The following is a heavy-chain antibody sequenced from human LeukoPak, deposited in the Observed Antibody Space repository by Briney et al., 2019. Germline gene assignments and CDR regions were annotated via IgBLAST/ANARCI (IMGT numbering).Heavy chain of an antibody. D-gene: IGHD1-26*01. Sequence: PGGSLRLSCAASGFTFSSYAMHWVRQAPGKGLEWVAVISYDGSNKYYADSVKGRFTISRDNSKNTLYLQMNSLRAEDTAVYYCARDNVRGSYLFDYWGQGTLVTVSS. CDR1: GFTFSSYA. V-gene: IGHV3-30-3*01. CDR2: ISYDGSNK. J-gene: IGHJ4*02. CDR3: ARDNVRGSYLFDY.